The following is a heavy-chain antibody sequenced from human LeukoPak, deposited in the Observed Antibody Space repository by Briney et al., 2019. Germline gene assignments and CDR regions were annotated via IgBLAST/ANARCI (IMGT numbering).Heavy chain of an antibody. CDR2: INHSGST. V-gene: IGHV4-34*01. Sequence: SETLSLTCAVYGGSFSGYYWSWIRQPPGKGLEWIGEINHSGSTNYNPSLKSRVTISVDTSKNQFSLKLSSVTAADTAVYYCARALMSPISIWGQGTMVTLSS. J-gene: IGHJ3*02. CDR3: ARALMSPISI. D-gene: IGHD3-10*02. CDR1: GGSFSGYY.